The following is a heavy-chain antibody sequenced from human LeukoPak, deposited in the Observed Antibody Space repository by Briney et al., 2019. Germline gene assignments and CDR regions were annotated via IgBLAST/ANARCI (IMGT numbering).Heavy chain of an antibody. V-gene: IGHV1-2*02. Sequence: ASVKVSCKASGYTFTGYYMHWVRQAPGQGLEWMGWISPNSGGTNYAQKFQGRVTMTRDTSISTAYMELSRLRSDDTAVYYCARMTPYSSGRGYWGQGTLVTVSS. CDR1: GYTFTGYY. J-gene: IGHJ4*02. CDR2: ISPNSGGT. CDR3: ARMTPYSSGRGY. D-gene: IGHD6-19*01.